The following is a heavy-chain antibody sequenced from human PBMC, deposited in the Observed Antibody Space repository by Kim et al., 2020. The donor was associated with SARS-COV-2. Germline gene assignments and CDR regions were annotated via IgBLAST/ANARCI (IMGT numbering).Heavy chain of an antibody. CDR3: ARHKSLMIVVVTDAFDI. Sequence: SETLSLTCTVSGGSISSSSYYWGWIRQPPGKGLEWIGSIYYSGSTYYNPSLKSRVTISVDTSKNQFSLKLSSVTAADTAVYYCARHKSLMIVVVTDAFDIWGQGTMVTVSS. CDR1: GGSISSSSYY. J-gene: IGHJ3*02. CDR2: IYYSGST. V-gene: IGHV4-39*01. D-gene: IGHD3-22*01.